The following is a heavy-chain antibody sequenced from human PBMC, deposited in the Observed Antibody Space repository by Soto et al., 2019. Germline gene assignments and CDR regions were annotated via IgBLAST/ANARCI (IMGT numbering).Heavy chain of an antibody. Sequence: NRPITCTISGGTTSSGRFLSTWIRQHPGKGLEWIGHVFYSGSTYYNPSLKSRVSISVDTSKNQFSLNLNSVTAADTAVYYCARDDYYDNTRKHRFDIWGQGTVVT. D-gene: IGHD3-22*01. CDR1: GGTTSSGRFL. J-gene: IGHJ3*02. V-gene: IGHV4-31*03. CDR2: VFYSGST. CDR3: ARDDYYDNTRKHRFDI.